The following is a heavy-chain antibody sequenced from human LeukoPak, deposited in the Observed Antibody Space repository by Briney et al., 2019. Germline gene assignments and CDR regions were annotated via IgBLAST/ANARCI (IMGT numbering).Heavy chain of an antibody. CDR1: GFTFSSYA. CDR3: ARQLGYCTSTSCFGRSGTFDI. Sequence: PGGSLRLSCAASGFTFSSYAMSWVRQAPGKGLEWVSIIYTGGNTYYADSVEGRFTISRDNSRNTLYLQMNSLRPEDTAVYYCARQLGYCTSTSCFGRSGTFDIWGQGTMVTVSS. CDR2: IYTGGNT. V-gene: IGHV3-66*02. D-gene: IGHD2-2*01. J-gene: IGHJ3*02.